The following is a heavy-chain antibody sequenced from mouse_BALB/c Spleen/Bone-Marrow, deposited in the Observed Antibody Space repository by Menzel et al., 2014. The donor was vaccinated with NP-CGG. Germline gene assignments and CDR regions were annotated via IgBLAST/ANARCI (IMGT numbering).Heavy chain of an antibody. Sequence: VQLKQSGGGLVQPKGSLKLSCAASGFTFNTYAMNWVRQAPGKGLEWVARIRSKSNNYATYYADSVKDRFTISRDDSQSMLYLQMNNLKTEDTAMYYCVRQVITTVSYAMDYWGQGTSVTVSS. D-gene: IGHD1-1*01. J-gene: IGHJ4*01. V-gene: IGHV10-1*02. CDR2: IRSKSNNYAT. CDR1: GFTFNTYA. CDR3: VRQVITTVSYAMDY.